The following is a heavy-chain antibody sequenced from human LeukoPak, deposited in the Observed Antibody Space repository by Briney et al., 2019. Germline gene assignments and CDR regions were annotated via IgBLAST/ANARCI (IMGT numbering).Heavy chain of an antibody. V-gene: IGHV4-61*01. CDR1: GGSISSSSYY. CDR3: ARGGTYYFDY. D-gene: IGHD1-1*01. CDR2: IYYSGST. Sequence: PSETLSLTCTVSGGSISSSSYYWSWIRQPPGKGLEWIGYIYYSGSTNYNPSLKSRVTISVDTSKNQFSLKLSSVTAADTAVYYCARGGTYYFDYWGQGTLVTVSS. J-gene: IGHJ4*02.